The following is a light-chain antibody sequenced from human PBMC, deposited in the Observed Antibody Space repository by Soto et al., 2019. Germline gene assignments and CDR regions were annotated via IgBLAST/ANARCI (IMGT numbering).Light chain of an antibody. Sequence: DIVLPPSPGTLSLSPGERAPLSCMDSHSVSSEYLAWYQQKPGQATRLLIYRTSNRATSNPARFSGSGYGTDFTLTISRLYPEDWGVYLCQQYDSSARTFGQGTKVEIK. V-gene: IGKV3-20*01. J-gene: IGKJ1*01. CDR3: QQYDSSART. CDR2: RTS. CDR1: HSVSSEY.